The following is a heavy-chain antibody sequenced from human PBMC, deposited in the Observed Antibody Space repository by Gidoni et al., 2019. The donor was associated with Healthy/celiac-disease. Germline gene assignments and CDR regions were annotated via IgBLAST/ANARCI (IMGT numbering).Heavy chain of an antibody. D-gene: IGHD6-19*01. Sequence: QVQLQESGPGLVKPSETLSLTCAVSGYSISSGYYWGWIRQPPGKGLEWIGSIYHSGSTYYNPSLKSRVTISVDTSKNQFSLKLSSVTAADTAVYYCARAREWLVPFWFDPWGQGTLVTVSS. CDR3: ARAREWLVPFWFDP. J-gene: IGHJ5*02. CDR2: IYHSGST. CDR1: GYSISSGYY. V-gene: IGHV4-38-2*01.